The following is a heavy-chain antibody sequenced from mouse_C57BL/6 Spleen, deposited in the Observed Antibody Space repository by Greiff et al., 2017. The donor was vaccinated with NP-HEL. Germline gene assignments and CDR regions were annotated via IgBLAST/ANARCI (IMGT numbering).Heavy chain of an antibody. D-gene: IGHD2-4*01. Sequence: QLQQPGAELVKPGASVKLSCKASGYTFTSYWMHWVKQRPGQGLEWIGMIHPNSGSTNYNETFKSKATLTVDKSSSTAYMQLSSLTSEDSAVYYCARSTMITAGYCFDYWGQGTPLTVSS. CDR1: GYTFTSYW. CDR2: IHPNSGST. V-gene: IGHV1-64*01. J-gene: IGHJ2*01. CDR3: ARSTMITAGYCFDY.